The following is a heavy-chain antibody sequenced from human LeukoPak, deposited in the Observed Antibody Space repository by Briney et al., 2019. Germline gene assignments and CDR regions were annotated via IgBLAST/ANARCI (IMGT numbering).Heavy chain of an antibody. CDR1: GFIFSDYG. Sequence: GGSLRLSCAASGFIFSDYGMSWVRQAPGKGLEWVSSISASAAMTYYADSVRGRFTVSRDNSNNTLYLQMSSLTAADTAVYYCAKDRSIGTYYTFDHWGQGTLVTVSS. J-gene: IGHJ4*02. V-gene: IGHV3-23*01. CDR2: ISASAAMT. CDR3: AKDRSIGTYYTFDH. D-gene: IGHD1-26*01.